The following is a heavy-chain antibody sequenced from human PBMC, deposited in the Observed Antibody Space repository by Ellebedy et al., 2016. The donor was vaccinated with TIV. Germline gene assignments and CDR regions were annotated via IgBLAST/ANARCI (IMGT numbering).Heavy chain of an antibody. CDR3: ARDMGWGNERINDAFDI. CDR1: GFIFSTYS. V-gene: IGHV3-48*04. Sequence: GGSLRLSCAASGFIFSTYSMNWVRQAPGKVLEWISYVSHSSITMKYADSGKGRFTVTRDNSTNPLYLQMNSLRAEDTALYYCARDMGWGNERINDAFDIWGQGTTVTVSS. D-gene: IGHD7-27*01. CDR2: VSHSSITM. J-gene: IGHJ3*02.